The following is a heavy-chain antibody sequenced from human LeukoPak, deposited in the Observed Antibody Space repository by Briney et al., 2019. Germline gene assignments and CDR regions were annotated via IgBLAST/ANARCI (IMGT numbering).Heavy chain of an antibody. CDR2: ISGSGGST. D-gene: IGHD4-23*01. CDR1: GFTFSSYA. V-gene: IGHV3-23*01. J-gene: IGHJ6*02. Sequence: GGSLRLSCAASGFTFSSYAMSWVRQAPGTGLEWVSAISGSGGSTYYADSVKGRFTISRDNSKNTLYLQMNSLRAEDTAVYYCAKTVGLIYYYYGMDVWGQGTTVTVSS. CDR3: AKTVGLIYYYYGMDV.